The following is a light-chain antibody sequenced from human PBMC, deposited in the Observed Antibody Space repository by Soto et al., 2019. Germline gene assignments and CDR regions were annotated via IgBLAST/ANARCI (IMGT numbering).Light chain of an antibody. CDR1: QSVGSSY. V-gene: IGKV3-20*01. CDR2: GAS. CDR3: QQYAGSPWT. J-gene: IGKJ1*01. Sequence: EIVLTQSPGTLSLSPGERATLSCRASQSVGSSYLAWYQPKPGQAPRLLIYGASSRATGIPDRFSGSESGTDFTLTISRLESEDFAVYYCQQYAGSPWTFGQGTKVEIK.